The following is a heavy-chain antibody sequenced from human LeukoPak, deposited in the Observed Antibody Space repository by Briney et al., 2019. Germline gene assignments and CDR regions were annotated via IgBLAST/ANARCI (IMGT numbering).Heavy chain of an antibody. V-gene: IGHV3-53*01. CDR1: GFTVSSNY. D-gene: IGHD6-13*01. Sequence: HPGGSLRLSCAASGFTVSSNYMSWVRQAPGKGLECVSVIYTGGSTYYADSVKGRFTISRDNSKNTLYLQMNSLRAEDTAVYYCAKGLYLAAAGFFDYWGQGTLVTVSS. CDR2: IYTGGST. J-gene: IGHJ4*02. CDR3: AKGLYLAAAGFFDY.